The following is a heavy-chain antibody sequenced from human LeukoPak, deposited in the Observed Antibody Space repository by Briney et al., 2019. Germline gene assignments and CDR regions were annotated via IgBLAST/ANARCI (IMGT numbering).Heavy chain of an antibody. J-gene: IGHJ4*02. CDR3: ARERRRLVATTYYFDY. Sequence: SETLSLTCAVYGGSFSGYYWSWIRQPPGKGLEWIGEINHSGSTNYNPSLKSRVTISVDTSKNQFSLKLSSVTAADTAVYYCARERRRLVATTYYFDYWGQGTLVTVSS. D-gene: IGHD5-12*01. CDR1: GGSFSGYY. V-gene: IGHV4-34*01. CDR2: INHSGST.